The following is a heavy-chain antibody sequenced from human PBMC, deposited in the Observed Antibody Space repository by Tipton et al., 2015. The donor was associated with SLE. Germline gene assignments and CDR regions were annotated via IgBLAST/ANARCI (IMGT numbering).Heavy chain of an antibody. V-gene: IGHV4-34*01. D-gene: IGHD6-19*01. J-gene: IGHJ3*02. Sequence: LRLSCAASGFTFSSYAMSWVRQPPGKGLEWIGEINHSGSTNYNPSLKSRVTISVDTSKNQFSLKLSSVTAADTAVYYCARGGAVAGYDAFDIWGQGTMVTVSS. CDR3: ARGGAVAGYDAFDI. CDR2: INHSGST. CDR1: GFTFSSYA.